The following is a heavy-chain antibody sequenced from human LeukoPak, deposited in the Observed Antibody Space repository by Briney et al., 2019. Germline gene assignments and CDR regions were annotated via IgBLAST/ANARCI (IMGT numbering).Heavy chain of an antibody. CDR3: ARVVVVVAATHYWFDP. D-gene: IGHD2-15*01. Sequence: SETLSLTCTVSGGSISSSSYYWGWIRQPPGKGLEWIGSIYYSGSTYYNPSLKSRVTISVDTSKNQFSLKLSSVTAADTAVYYCARVVVVVAATHYWFDPWGQGTLVTVSS. V-gene: IGHV4-39*07. J-gene: IGHJ5*02. CDR2: IYYSGST. CDR1: GGSISSSSYY.